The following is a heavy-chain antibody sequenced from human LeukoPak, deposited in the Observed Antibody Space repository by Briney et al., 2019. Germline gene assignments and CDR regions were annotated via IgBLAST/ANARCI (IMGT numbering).Heavy chain of an antibody. J-gene: IGHJ4*02. V-gene: IGHV4-38-2*02. D-gene: IGHD3-3*01. CDR1: GYSISSGYY. Sequence: PSETLSLTCTVSGYSISSGYYWGWIRQPPGKGLEWIGSIYHSGNTNYNPSLKSRVTISVDTSKNQFSLKLSSVTAADTAVYYCARVNGFGVLTRVWGQGTLVTVSS. CDR2: IYHSGNT. CDR3: ARVNGFGVLTRV.